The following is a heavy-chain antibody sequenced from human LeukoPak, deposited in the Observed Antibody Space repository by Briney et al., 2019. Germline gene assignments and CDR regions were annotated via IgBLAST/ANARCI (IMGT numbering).Heavy chain of an antibody. J-gene: IGHJ4*02. Sequence: GGSLRLSCAASGFTFSSYWMHWVRQAPGKGLVWVSRINSDGSSTSYADSVKGRFTISRDNAKNTLYLQMNSLRAEDTAVYYCASWSGYDNFDYWGQGTLVTVSS. CDR2: INSDGSST. CDR1: GFTFSSYW. CDR3: ASWSGYDNFDY. D-gene: IGHD5-12*01. V-gene: IGHV3-74*01.